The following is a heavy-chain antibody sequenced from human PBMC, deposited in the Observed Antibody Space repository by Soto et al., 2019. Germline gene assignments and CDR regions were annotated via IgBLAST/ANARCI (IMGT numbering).Heavy chain of an antibody. D-gene: IGHD2-2*01. V-gene: IGHV5-51*01. CDR2: IYPGDSDT. CDR1: GYSFTSYW. Sequence: PGESLKISCKGSGYSFTSYWIGWVRQMPGKGLEWMGIIYPGDSDTRYSPSFQGQVTISADKSISTAYLQWSSLKASDTAMYYCARRGGYCSSTSCYHHWFDPWGQGTLVTVSS. CDR3: ARRGGYCSSTSCYHHWFDP. J-gene: IGHJ5*02.